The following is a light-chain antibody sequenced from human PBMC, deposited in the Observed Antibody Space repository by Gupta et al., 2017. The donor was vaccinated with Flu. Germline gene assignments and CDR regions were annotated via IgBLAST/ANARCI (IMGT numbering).Light chain of an antibody. CDR2: AAS. Sequence: GCGVTVAWRGSRGVRTLLNWYKQKPEKAPNLLMYAASSVQSGVPSRFSGSGSGTDSTLTISSLQPEDFATYYCQQSQYLPYSFGQGTKLEIK. CDR3: QQSQYLPYS. J-gene: IGKJ2*03. CDR1: RGVRTL. V-gene: IGKV1-39*01.